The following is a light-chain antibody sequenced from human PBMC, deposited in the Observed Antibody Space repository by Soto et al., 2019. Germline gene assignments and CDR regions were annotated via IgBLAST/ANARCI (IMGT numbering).Light chain of an antibody. CDR3: QQLNSYP. CDR2: AAS. V-gene: IGKV1-9*01. J-gene: IGKJ1*01. CDR1: QGISSY. Sequence: DIQLTQSPSFLSASVGDRVTITCRASQGISSYLAWYQQKPGKAPKLLIYAASTLQSGVPSRFSGSGSGTEFTLTISRLQPEGFATYYCQQLNSYPFGQGTKVEIK.